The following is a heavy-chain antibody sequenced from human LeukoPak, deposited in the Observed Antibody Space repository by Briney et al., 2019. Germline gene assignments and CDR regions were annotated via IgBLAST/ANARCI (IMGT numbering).Heavy chain of an antibody. Sequence: PGGSLRLSCAASGFTFSSFWMHWVRQAPGKGPVWVSRINTDGSNTIYADSVKGRFTISRDNAKNTLFLQMNSLRAEDTAVYYCARDESIAGPTTADYWGQGTQVSVSS. CDR2: INTDGSNT. D-gene: IGHD1-26*01. CDR1: GFTFSSFW. CDR3: ARDESIAGPTTADY. J-gene: IGHJ4*02. V-gene: IGHV3-74*01.